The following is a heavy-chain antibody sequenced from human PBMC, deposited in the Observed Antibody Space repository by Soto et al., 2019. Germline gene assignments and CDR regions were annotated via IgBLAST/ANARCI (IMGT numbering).Heavy chain of an antibody. CDR2: VSDYGSNA. D-gene: IGHD3-22*01. CDR3: AGVRQGDNGYQSFDY. Sequence: GGSLRLSCAASGFSFSTSTMHWVRLTAGKGLEWVALVSDYGSNADYADSVQGRLTISRDNSKNTLFLQMDSLRPEDTAIYYCAGVRQGDNGYQSFDYWGQGTLVTASS. J-gene: IGHJ4*02. CDR1: GFSFSTST. V-gene: IGHV3-30-3*01.